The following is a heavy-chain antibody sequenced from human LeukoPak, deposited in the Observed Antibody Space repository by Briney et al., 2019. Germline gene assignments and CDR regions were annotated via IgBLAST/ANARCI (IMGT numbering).Heavy chain of an antibody. CDR3: ARDHRITMVRGALLY. J-gene: IGHJ4*02. CDR2: INPNSGGT. D-gene: IGHD3-10*01. V-gene: IGHV1-2*02. Sequence: ASVKVSCKASGYTFTGYYMHWVRQAPGQGLEWMGWINPNSGGTNYAQKFQGRVTMTRDTSISTAYMELSRLRSDDTAVYYCARDHRITMVRGALLYRGQGTLVTVSS. CDR1: GYTFTGYY.